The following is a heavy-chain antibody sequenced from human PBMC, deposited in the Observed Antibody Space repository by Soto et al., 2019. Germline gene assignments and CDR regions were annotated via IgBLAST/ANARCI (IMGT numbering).Heavy chain of an antibody. V-gene: IGHV3-9*01. CDR1: GFIFDNSG. Sequence: EVQLVESGGGLVQPGRSLRLSCAASGFIFDNSGMHWVRQAPGKGLEWVSGISWNGGNIGYADSVRGRFSISRDNAKDSLFLQMDSLRPADTAFYYCVTVGVRDLIVEVPVYFDNWGQGTLVTVSS. CDR3: VTVGVRDLIVEVPVYFDN. D-gene: IGHD2-21*01. CDR2: ISWNGGNI. J-gene: IGHJ4*02.